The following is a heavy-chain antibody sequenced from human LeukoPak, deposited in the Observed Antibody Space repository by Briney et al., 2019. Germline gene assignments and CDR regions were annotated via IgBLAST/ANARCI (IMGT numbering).Heavy chain of an antibody. D-gene: IGHD3-10*01. Sequence: SETLSLTCTVSGGSISSSSYYWGWIRQPPGKGLEWIGSIYYSGSTYYNPSLKSRVTISVDTSKNQFSLKLSSVTAADTAVYYCARLGVRRSLPQYYFDYWGQGTLVTVSS. CDR1: GGSISSSSYY. CDR3: ARLGVRRSLPQYYFDY. J-gene: IGHJ4*02. CDR2: IYYSGST. V-gene: IGHV4-39*01.